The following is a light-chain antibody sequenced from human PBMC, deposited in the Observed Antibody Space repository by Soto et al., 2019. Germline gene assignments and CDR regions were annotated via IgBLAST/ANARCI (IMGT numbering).Light chain of an antibody. J-gene: IGKJ5*01. CDR1: QSVSGNY. V-gene: IGKV3-20*01. CDR2: DSS. Sequence: EIVLTQSPGTLSLYPGETATLSCRASQSVSGNYLAWYHHKPGQAPRLLIYDSSRRATGIPDRFSGSGSGTDFTLTISRLEHEDFAIYYCQQYGGSITFGQGTRLEIE. CDR3: QQYGGSIT.